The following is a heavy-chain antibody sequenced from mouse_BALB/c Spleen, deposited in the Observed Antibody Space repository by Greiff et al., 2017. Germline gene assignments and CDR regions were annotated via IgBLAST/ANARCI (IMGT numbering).Heavy chain of an antibody. D-gene: IGHD1-1*01. CDR2: ISSGGSYT. V-gene: IGHV5-6*01. CDR1: GFTFSSYG. CDR3: AKSYYYGSSWFAY. J-gene: IGHJ3*01. Sequence: EVKVVESGGDLVKPGGSLKLSCAASGFTFSSYGMSWVRQTPDKRLEWVATISSGGSYTYYPDSVKGRFTISRDNAKNTLYLQMSSLKSEDTAMYYCAKSYYYGSSWFAYWGQGTLVTVSA.